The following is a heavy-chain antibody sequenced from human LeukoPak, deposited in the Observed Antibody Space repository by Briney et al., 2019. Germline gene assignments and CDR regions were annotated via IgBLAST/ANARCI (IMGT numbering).Heavy chain of an antibody. V-gene: IGHV3-66*01. J-gene: IGHJ4*02. CDR2: IYSGGTT. CDR1: GFSVSSDY. CDR3: AKALLRFLEWCPFDY. Sequence: GGSLRLSCVASGFSVSSDYMSWVRQAPGKGLEWVSVIYSGGTTYYADSVKGRFTISRDDTMYLQMNSLRAEDTAVYYCAKALLRFLEWCPFDYWGQGTLVTVSS. D-gene: IGHD3-3*01.